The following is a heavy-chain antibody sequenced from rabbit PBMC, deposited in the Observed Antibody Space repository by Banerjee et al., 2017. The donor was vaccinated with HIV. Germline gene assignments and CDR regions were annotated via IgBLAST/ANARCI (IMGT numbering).Heavy chain of an antibody. D-gene: IGHD4-1*01. J-gene: IGHJ4*01. V-gene: IGHV1S40*01. Sequence: QSLEESGGDLVKPGASLTLTCTASGFSFSGGHYMCWVRQAPGKGLEWIACIVPDYGSTYYANWAKGRFTISKTSSTTVTLQMTSLTAADTATYFCARGAHYSDGWGLWGQGTLVTVS. CDR2: IVPDYGST. CDR3: ARGAHYSDGWGL. CDR1: GFSFSGGHY.